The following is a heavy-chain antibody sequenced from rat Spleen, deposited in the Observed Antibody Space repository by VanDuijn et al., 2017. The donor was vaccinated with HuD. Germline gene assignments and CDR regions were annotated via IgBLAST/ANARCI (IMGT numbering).Heavy chain of an antibody. V-gene: IGHV5S13*01. CDR3: ARHWLTGSHWFFDF. CDR1: GFTFSDYY. Sequence: EVQLVESDGGLVQPGRSLKLSCAASGFTFSDYYMAWVRQAPTKGLEWVATITNGGDNTYYRDSVKGRFSISRNNAKNTQYLQMDSLRSEDTATYYCARHWLTGSHWFFDFWGQGTLVTVSS. J-gene: IGHJ3*01. D-gene: IGHD1-4*01. CDR2: ITNGGDNT.